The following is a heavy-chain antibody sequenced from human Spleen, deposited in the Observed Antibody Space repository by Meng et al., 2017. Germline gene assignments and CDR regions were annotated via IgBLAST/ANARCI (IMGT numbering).Heavy chain of an antibody. CDR3: ASGYGDSLDF. CDR2: ISGSGGST. D-gene: IGHD4-17*01. V-gene: IGHV3-23*01. J-gene: IGHJ4*02. Sequence: GGSLRLSCAASGFTVSHNYISWVRQAPGKGLEWVSAISGSGGSTYYADSVKGRFTISRDNSKNTLYLQMNSLRAEDTAVYYCASGYGDSLDFWGQGTLVTVSS. CDR1: GFTVSHNY.